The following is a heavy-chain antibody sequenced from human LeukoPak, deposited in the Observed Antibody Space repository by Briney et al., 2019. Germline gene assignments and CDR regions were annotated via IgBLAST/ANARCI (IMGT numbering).Heavy chain of an antibody. Sequence: GGSLRLSCAASGFTFNSFWMHWVRQAPGKGLVWVSDMNEYATTRRYADSVKGRFTISRDNAKNTLYLQMNNLRAEDTAMYFCARGGVQPVDYWGQGTLAIVSS. D-gene: IGHD3-10*01. CDR1: GFTFNSFW. CDR2: MNEYATTR. V-gene: IGHV3-74*01. CDR3: ARGGVQPVDY. J-gene: IGHJ4*02.